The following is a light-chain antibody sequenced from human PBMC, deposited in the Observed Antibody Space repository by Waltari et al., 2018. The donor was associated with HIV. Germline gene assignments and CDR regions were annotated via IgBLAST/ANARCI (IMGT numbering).Light chain of an antibody. Sequence: QYALTKPASVSGSPGQSITILCNRTSRAVGGYNYVSWYQQYAGKATNLMIYDVSNRPSGVSNRFSGAKSGNTASLTISGLQAEDDADYYCSSYTSSSTLVFGGGTKLTVL. CDR1: SRAVGGYNY. CDR2: DVS. CDR3: SSYTSSSTLV. V-gene: IGLV2-14*01. J-gene: IGLJ2*01.